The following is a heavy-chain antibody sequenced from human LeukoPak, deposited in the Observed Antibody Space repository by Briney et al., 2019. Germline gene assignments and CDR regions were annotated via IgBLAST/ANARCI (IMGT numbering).Heavy chain of an antibody. Sequence: SETLSLTCTVSAGSISSGNYYWSWIRQPAGKGLEWIGRIYTSGSTNYNPSLKSRVTISVDTSKNRFSLKLSSVTAADTAVYYSAREPRLLRNWFDPWGQGTLVTVSS. D-gene: IGHD2-15*01. CDR3: AREPRLLRNWFDP. V-gene: IGHV4-61*02. CDR1: AGSISSGNYY. J-gene: IGHJ5*02. CDR2: IYTSGST.